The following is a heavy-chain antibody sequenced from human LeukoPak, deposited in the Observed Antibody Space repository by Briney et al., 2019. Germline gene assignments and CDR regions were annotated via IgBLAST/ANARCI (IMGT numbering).Heavy chain of an antibody. J-gene: IGHJ4*02. V-gene: IGHV1-2*02. Sequence: VASVKVSCKASGYTFTGYYMHWVRQAPGQGLEWMGWINPNSGGTNYAQKFQGRVTMTRDTSISTAYMELSRLRSDDTAVYYCAREFVDYDSSGTIDYWGQGTLVTVSS. CDR3: AREFVDYDSSGTIDY. D-gene: IGHD3-22*01. CDR1: GYTFTGYY. CDR2: INPNSGGT.